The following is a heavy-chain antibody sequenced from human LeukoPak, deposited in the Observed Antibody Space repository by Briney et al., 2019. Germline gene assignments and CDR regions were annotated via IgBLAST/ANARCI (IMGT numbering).Heavy chain of an antibody. V-gene: IGHV3-7*01. J-gene: IGHJ4*02. CDR3: ASTIAGMGASDY. D-gene: IGHD6-13*01. CDR1: GFTFSSYS. Sequence: GGSLRLSCAASGFTFSSYSMNWVRQAPGKGLEWVANIKQDGSEKYHVDSVKGRFTISRDNAKNSLYLQMNSLRAEDTAVYYCASTIAGMGASDYWGQGTLVTVSS. CDR2: IKQDGSEK.